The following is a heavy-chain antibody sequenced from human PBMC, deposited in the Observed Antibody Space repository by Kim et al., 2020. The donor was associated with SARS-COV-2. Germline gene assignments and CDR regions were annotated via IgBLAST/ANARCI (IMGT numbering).Heavy chain of an antibody. D-gene: IGHD4-17*01. Sequence: SETLSLTCTVSGDPIRSHYWTWIRQSPGKGLQWVGYIYYSGATKYNPSLKSRVSISIETSKNFFSLKLTSMTAADTAVYFCARGADYGEPSPLTHWGRGILVTVSS. CDR3: ARGADYGEPSPLTH. CDR1: GDPIRSHY. CDR2: IYYSGAT. V-gene: IGHV4-59*11. J-gene: IGHJ4*02.